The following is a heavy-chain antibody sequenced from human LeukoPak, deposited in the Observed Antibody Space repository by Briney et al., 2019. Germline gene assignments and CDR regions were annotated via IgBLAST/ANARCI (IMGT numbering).Heavy chain of an antibody. J-gene: IGHJ5*02. CDR1: GGTFSSYA. D-gene: IGHD3-10*01. CDR2: IIPIFGTA. Sequence: AASVKVSCKASGGTFSSYAISWLRQAPGQGLEWMGGIIPIFGTANYAQKFQGRVTITADESTSTAYMELSSLRSEDTAVYYCARAYAKSYYGSGSYPNWFDPWGQGTLVTVSS. V-gene: IGHV1-69*13. CDR3: ARAYAKSYYGSGSYPNWFDP.